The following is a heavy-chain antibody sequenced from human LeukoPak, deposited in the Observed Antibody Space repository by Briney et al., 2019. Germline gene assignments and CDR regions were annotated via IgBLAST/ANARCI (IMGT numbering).Heavy chain of an antibody. V-gene: IGHV1-2*02. D-gene: IGHD3-10*01. Sequence: GASVKVSCRASGYTFTGYYMHWVRQAPGQGLEWMGWINPNSGGTNYAQKFRGRVTMTRDTSISTAYMELSRLRSDDTAVYYCAREGTTMVRGGGAFDIWGQGTMVTVSS. CDR1: GYTFTGYY. CDR3: AREGTTMVRGGGAFDI. CDR2: INPNSGGT. J-gene: IGHJ3*02.